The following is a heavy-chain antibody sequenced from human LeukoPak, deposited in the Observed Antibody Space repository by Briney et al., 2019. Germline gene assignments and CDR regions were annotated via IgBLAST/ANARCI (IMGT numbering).Heavy chain of an antibody. CDR1: GYSFTSYW. J-gene: IGHJ5*02. CDR2: IYPGDSDT. CDR3: ARQGSSGWLASNWFDP. D-gene: IGHD6-19*01. V-gene: IGHV5-51*01. Sequence: GESLKISCKGSGYSFTSYWIGWVRQMPGKGLEWMGIIYPGDSDTRYSPSFQGQVTISADKSISTAYLQWSSLKASDTAMYYCARQGSSGWLASNWFDPWGQGTLVTVSS.